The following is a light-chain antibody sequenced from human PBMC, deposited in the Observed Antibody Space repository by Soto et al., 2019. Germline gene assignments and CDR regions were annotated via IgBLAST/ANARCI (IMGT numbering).Light chain of an antibody. CDR2: EVI. V-gene: IGLV2-8*01. Sequence: QSALTQPPSASGSPGQSVTISCTGTSSDVGGYNYVSWYQQHPGKAPKLMIYEVIKRPSGVPDRFSDSKSGNTASLTVSGLQAEDEADYYCSSYAGSNKGVFGGGTKLTVL. CDR3: SSYAGSNKGV. CDR1: SSDVGGYNY. J-gene: IGLJ3*02.